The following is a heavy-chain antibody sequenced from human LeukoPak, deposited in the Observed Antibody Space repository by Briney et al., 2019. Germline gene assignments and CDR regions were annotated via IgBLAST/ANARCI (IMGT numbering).Heavy chain of an antibody. V-gene: IGHV1-69*01. D-gene: IGHD2-21*02. CDR3: ARSRKVVVVTAILDAFDI. Sequence: GSSVKVSCQASGGTFSSYAISWVRQAPGQGLKWMGGIIPIFGTANYAQKFQGRVTITADESTSTAYMELSSLRSEDTAVYYCARSRKVVVVTAILDAFDIWGQGTMVTVSS. CDR2: IIPIFGTA. J-gene: IGHJ3*02. CDR1: GGTFSSYA.